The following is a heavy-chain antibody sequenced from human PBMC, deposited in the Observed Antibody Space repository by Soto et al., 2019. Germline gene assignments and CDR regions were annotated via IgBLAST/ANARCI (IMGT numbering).Heavy chain of an antibody. V-gene: IGHV3-48*02. CDR2: ISSSSSTI. CDR1: GFSFSSYS. Sequence: GGSLRLSCAASGFSFSSYSMNWVRQAPGKGLEWVSYISSSSSTIYYADSVKGRFTISRDNAKNSLYLQMNSLRDEDTAVYYCARDFDYGDYVNWFDPWGQGTLVTVSS. CDR3: ARDFDYGDYVNWFDP. J-gene: IGHJ5*02. D-gene: IGHD4-17*01.